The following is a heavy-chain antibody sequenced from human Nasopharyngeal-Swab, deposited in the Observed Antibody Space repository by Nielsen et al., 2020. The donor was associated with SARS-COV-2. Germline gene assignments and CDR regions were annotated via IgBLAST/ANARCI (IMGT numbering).Heavy chain of an antibody. CDR3: AREEWPASHAFDI. CDR2: ISSSGSTI. Sequence: GASLKISCAASGFTFSDYYMSWIRQAPGKGLEWVSYISSSGSTIYYADSVKGRFTISRDNAKNSLYLQMNSLRAEDTAVYYCAREEWPASHAFDIWGQGTMVTVSS. D-gene: IGHD3-3*01. CDR1: GFTFSDYY. J-gene: IGHJ3*02. V-gene: IGHV3-11*04.